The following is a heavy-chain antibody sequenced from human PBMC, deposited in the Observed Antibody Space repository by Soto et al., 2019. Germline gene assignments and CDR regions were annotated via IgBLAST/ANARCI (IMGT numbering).Heavy chain of an antibody. CDR3: ARLYYDYV. V-gene: IGHV3-48*02. J-gene: IGHJ6*02. D-gene: IGHD3-3*01. Sequence: GGSLRLSCTASGFDLSTYSMNWVRQAPGKGLEWIAYVSMDSDTIHYADSVKGRFTISRDDAENSLYLQMNSLRDEDTATYYCARLYYDYVWGQGTTVTVS. CDR1: GFDLSTYS. CDR2: VSMDSDTI.